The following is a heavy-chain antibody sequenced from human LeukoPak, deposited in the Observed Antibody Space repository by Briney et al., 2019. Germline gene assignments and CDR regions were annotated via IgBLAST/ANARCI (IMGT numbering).Heavy chain of an antibody. CDR1: GFTFSSYA. Sequence: GGSLRVSCEASGFTFSSYAMSWVRQIPGRGLEWVASILSSDGTGGGAHYADFVRGRFTISRDNSKNTLYLQMSSLTAEDTAVYYCAKDNVKVTTIRRVPHYMDVWGKGATVTISS. V-gene: IGHV3-23*01. J-gene: IGHJ6*03. CDR2: ILSSDGTGGGA. CDR3: AKDNVKVTTIRRVPHYMDV. D-gene: IGHD5-12*01.